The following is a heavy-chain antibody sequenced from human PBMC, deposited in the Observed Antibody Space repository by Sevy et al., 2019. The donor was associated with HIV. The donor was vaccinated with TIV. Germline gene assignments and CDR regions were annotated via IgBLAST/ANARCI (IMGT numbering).Heavy chain of an antibody. V-gene: IGHV1-2*02. J-gene: IGHJ4*02. Sequence: ASVKVSCKASGYTFTDYYIHWVRQAPGQGLEWMGWINPNSGGTNYAQKFQGRVTMTRDTSISTAYMELSRLRSDDTAVYYCARTVYIRDFYFDYWGQRTLVTVSS. CDR1: GYTFTDYY. CDR3: ARTVYIRDFYFDY. D-gene: IGHD1-20*01. CDR2: INPNSGGT.